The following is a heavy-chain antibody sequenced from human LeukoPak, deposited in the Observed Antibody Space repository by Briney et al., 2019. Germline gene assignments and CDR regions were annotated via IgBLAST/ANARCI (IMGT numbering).Heavy chain of an antibody. CDR2: IYYSGST. Sequence: SETLSLTCTVSGGSISSSSYYWGWIRQPPGKGPEWIGSIYYSGSTYYNPSLKSRVTISVDTSKNQFSLKLSSVTAADTAVYYCARVGRWLQLLIDYWGQGTLVTVSS. D-gene: IGHD1-1*01. CDR1: GGSISSSSYY. J-gene: IGHJ4*02. V-gene: IGHV4-39*01. CDR3: ARVGRWLQLLIDY.